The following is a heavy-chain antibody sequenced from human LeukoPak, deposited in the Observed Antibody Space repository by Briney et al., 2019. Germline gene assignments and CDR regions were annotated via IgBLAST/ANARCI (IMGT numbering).Heavy chain of an antibody. V-gene: IGHV3-30*02. CDR2: IRYDGSNK. Sequence: PGGSLRLSCAASGFTFSSYGMHWVRQAPGKGLEWVAFIRYDGSNKYYADSVKGRFTISRDNSKNTLYLQMNSLRAEDTAVYYCAKESVVVITSYYFDYWGQGTLVTVSS. CDR3: AKESVVVITSYYFDY. J-gene: IGHJ4*02. D-gene: IGHD3-22*01. CDR1: GFTFSSYG.